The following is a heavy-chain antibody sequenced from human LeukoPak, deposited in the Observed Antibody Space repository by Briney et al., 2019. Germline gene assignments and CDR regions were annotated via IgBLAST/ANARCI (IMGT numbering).Heavy chain of an antibody. J-gene: IGHJ5*02. CDR2: IYYSGST. V-gene: IGHV4-59*01. CDR3: ATGGGTMGWFDP. Sequence: SETLSLTCTVSGGSISSYYWSWIRQPPGKGLEWIGYIYYSGSTNYNPSLKSRVTISVDTSKNQFSLKLSSVTAADTAVYYCATGGGTMGWFDPWGQGALVTVSS. CDR1: GGSISSYY. D-gene: IGHD4/OR15-4a*01.